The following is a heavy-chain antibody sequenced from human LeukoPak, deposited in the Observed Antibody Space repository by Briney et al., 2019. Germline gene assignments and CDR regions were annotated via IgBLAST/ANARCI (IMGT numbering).Heavy chain of an antibody. V-gene: IGHV3-21*01. CDR3: ARHPSDY. Sequence: GGSLRLSCAASGFTVSNNYMSWVRQAPGKGLEWVSSISSSSSYIYYADSVKGRFTISRDNAKNSLYLQMNSLRAEDTAVYYCARHPSDYWGQGTLVTVSS. J-gene: IGHJ4*02. CDR1: GFTVSNNY. CDR2: ISSSSSYI.